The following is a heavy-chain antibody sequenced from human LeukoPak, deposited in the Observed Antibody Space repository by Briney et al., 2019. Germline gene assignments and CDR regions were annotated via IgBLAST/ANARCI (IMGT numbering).Heavy chain of an antibody. V-gene: IGHV3-11*04. Sequence: GGSLRLSCAASGFTFSDYYMSWIRHAPGKGLEWVSYISSSGSMISDADSVKGRFTISRDNAKKSLYLQMNSLRAEDTAVYYCARDEYIHGDLTNFDSWDQGTLVIVSS. J-gene: IGHJ4*02. D-gene: IGHD4-17*01. CDR3: ARDEYIHGDLTNFDS. CDR1: GFTFSDYY. CDR2: ISSSGSMI.